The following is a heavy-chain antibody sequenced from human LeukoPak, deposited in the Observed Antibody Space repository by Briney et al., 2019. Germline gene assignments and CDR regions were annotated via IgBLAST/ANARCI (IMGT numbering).Heavy chain of an antibody. V-gene: IGHV4-39*01. J-gene: IGHJ2*01. Sequence: SETLSLTCTISGGSISTSSHYWGWIRQPPGKGLEWIGSIFYSGSTYYNPSLKSRVTISVDTSKNQFSLNLSSVTAADTAVYYCARPATVTAYFWYFDLWGRGTLVTVSS. D-gene: IGHD4-17*01. CDR3: ARPATVTAYFWYFDL. CDR1: GGSISTSSHY. CDR2: IFYSGST.